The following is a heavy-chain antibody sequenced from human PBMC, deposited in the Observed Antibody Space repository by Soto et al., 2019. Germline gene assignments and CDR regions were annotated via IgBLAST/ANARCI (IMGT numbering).Heavy chain of an antibody. CDR1: GFSFSRHG. V-gene: IGHV3-30*18. CDR2: ISYDGSNK. D-gene: IGHD1-7*01. J-gene: IGHJ4*02. Sequence: QVQLVESGGGVVQPGRSLRLSCAASGFSFSRHGTHWVRQAPGKGLEWVAVISYDGSNKYYADSAKGRFTITRDNSKNTLYLQMNSLRGEDTAVYYCAKDLVAGTTGGYFDYWGQGTLVIVSS. CDR3: AKDLVAGTTGGYFDY.